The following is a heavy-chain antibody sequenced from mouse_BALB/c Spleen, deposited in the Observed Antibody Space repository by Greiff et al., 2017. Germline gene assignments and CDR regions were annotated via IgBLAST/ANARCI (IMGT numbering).Heavy chain of an antibody. CDR2: ISNGGGST. Sequence: EVHLVESGGGLVQPGGSLKLSCAASGFTFSSYTMSWVRQTPEKRLEWVAYISNGGGSTYYPDTVKGRFTISRGNAKNTLYLQMSSLKSEDTAMYYCARQKDGNSFAYWGQGTLVTVSA. CDR1: GFTFSSYT. CDR3: ARQKDGNSFAY. V-gene: IGHV5-12-2*01. D-gene: IGHD2-1*01. J-gene: IGHJ3*01.